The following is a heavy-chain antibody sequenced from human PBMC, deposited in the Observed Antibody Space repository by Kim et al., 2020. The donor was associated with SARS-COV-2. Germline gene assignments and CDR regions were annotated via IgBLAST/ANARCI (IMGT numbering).Heavy chain of an antibody. D-gene: IGHD3-10*01. V-gene: IGHV3-53*04. Sequence: GGSLRLSCAASGFTVSSNYMSWVRQAPGKGLEWVSVIYSGGSTYYADSVKGRFTISRHTSNNTLYLQMNNLRPEDTAVYYCAITTYYYGSGSGYFEHWGPGALVTVSS. CDR2: IYSGGST. CDR1: GFTVSSNY. CDR3: AITTYYYGSGSGYFEH. J-gene: IGHJ1*01.